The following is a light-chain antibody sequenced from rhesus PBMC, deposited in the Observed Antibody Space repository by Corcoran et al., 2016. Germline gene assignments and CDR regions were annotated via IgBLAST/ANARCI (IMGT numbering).Light chain of an antibody. V-gene: IGKV1S14*01. CDR2: SAS. CDR3: QQHNSYPWT. J-gene: IGKJ1*01. CDR1: QGISNY. Sequence: DIQMTQSPSSLSASVGDTVTITCRASQGISNYLAWYQQKPRKTPTPLIYSASNLESGVPSRFSGSGSRTDLPLTISSLQPEDFAIYYCQQHNSYPWTFGQGTKVEIK.